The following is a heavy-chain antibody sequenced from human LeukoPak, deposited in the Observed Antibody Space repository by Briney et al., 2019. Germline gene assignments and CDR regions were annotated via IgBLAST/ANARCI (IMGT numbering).Heavy chain of an antibody. V-gene: IGHV3-20*04. CDR3: ARDPTEGFEELLSPPDY. CDR2: VTWNGGRT. Sequence: LPGGSLRLSCAASGFIFDDYGMSWVRQAPGKGLEWVSGVTWNGGRTGYADSVKGRFTISRDSAKKSLYLQMNSLRAEDTASYYCARDPTEGFEELLSPPDYWGQGTLVTVSS. J-gene: IGHJ4*02. D-gene: IGHD3-10*01. CDR1: GFIFDDYG.